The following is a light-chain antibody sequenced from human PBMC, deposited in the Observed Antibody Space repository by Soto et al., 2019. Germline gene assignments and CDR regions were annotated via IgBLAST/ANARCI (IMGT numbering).Light chain of an antibody. CDR2: AAS. CDR1: QAISTW. J-gene: IGKJ1*01. CDR3: QQANSFPRT. V-gene: IGKV1D-12*01. Sequence: DIQMTQSPSSVSASVGDRVTITCRASQAISTWLAWYQQKPWKAPKLRIYAASNLQTGVPSRFSGSGSGTDFTLTISSLQPEDFAPYYCQQANSFPRTFGQGPKVEIK.